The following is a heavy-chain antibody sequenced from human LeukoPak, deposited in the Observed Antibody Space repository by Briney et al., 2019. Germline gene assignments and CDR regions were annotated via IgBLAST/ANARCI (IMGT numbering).Heavy chain of an antibody. J-gene: IGHJ6*02. CDR1: GYTFTDYY. V-gene: IGHV1-2*02. D-gene: IGHD1-1*01. Sequence: GASVKVSCKASGYTFTDYYIHLVRQAPGQALEWMGWINPNSGDTKYPQKFQDRVTMTRDTSTTTAYMDLTRLKSEDTAVYYCARCERRLDISHYYYPMDVWGQGTTVTVSS. CDR2: INPNSGDT. CDR3: ARCERRLDISHYYYPMDV.